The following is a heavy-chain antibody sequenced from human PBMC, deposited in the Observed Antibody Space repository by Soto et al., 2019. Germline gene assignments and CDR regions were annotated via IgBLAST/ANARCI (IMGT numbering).Heavy chain of an antibody. D-gene: IGHD6-19*01. V-gene: IGHV1-2*02. CDR1: GYTFTGYY. CDR3: ARDRVLSGWSDFDY. Sequence: QVQLVQSGAEVKKPGASVKVSCKASGYTFTGYYMHWVRQAPAQGLEWMGWINPNSGGTNYAQKFQGRVTMTRDTSMSTAYMALSRLRSDDTAVYYCARDRVLSGWSDFDYWGQGTLVTVSS. CDR2: INPNSGGT. J-gene: IGHJ4*02.